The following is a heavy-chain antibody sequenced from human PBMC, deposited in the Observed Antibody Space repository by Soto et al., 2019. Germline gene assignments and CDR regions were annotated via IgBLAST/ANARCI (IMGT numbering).Heavy chain of an antibody. V-gene: IGHV5-10-1*01. Sequence: PGESLKISCKGSGYSFTSYWISWVRQMPGKGLEWMGRIDPSDSYTNYSPSFQGHVTISADKSISTAYLQWSSLKASDTAMYYCARPRYYYGSGSYYYGMDVWGQGTTVTV. CDR1: GYSFTSYW. CDR2: IDPSDSYT. D-gene: IGHD3-10*01. J-gene: IGHJ6*02. CDR3: ARPRYYYGSGSYYYGMDV.